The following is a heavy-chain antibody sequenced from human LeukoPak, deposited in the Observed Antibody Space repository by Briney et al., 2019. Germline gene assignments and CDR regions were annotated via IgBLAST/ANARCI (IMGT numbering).Heavy chain of an antibody. J-gene: IGHJ4*02. Sequence: PSETLSPTCTVSGGSISSYYWNWIRQPPGQGLEWIGYVSNSGITKYNPSLESRVTISQETSKNQFSLRLTSVTAADTAVYYCAKASVTTAVLFDSWGQGTQVAVSS. CDR2: VSNSGIT. CDR1: GGSISSYY. V-gene: IGHV4-59*01. D-gene: IGHD4-23*01. CDR3: AKASVTTAVLFDS.